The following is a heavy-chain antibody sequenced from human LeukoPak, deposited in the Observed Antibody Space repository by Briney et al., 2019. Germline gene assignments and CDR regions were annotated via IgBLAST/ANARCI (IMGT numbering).Heavy chain of an antibody. V-gene: IGHV4-61*02. D-gene: IGHD3-16*01. Sequence: SETLSLTCTVSGDSISSGSYYWSWIRQPAGKGLEWIGRIYTSGSTNYNPSLKSRVTISVDTSKNQFSLKLSSVTAADTAEYYCARDGGSKVVYWGQGTLVTVSS. CDR3: ARDGGSKVVY. CDR2: IYTSGST. J-gene: IGHJ4*02. CDR1: GDSISSGSYY.